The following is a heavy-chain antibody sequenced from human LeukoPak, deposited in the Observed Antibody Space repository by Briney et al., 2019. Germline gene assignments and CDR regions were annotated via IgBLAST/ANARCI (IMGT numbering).Heavy chain of an antibody. J-gene: IGHJ5*02. Sequence: PSETLSLTCTVSGYSISSGYYWDWIRQPPGKGLEWIGTLSHSGSSYYNPSLKSRVTISVDTSKNQFSLKLSSVTAADTAVYYCAREEGRAPYSSSWYTYHRFDPWGQGTLVTVSS. CDR3: AREEGRAPYSSSWYTYHRFDP. CDR1: GYSISSGYY. CDR2: LSHSGSS. D-gene: IGHD6-13*01. V-gene: IGHV4-38-2*02.